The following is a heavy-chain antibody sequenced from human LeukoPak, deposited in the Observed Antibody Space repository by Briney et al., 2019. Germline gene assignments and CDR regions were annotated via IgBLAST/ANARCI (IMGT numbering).Heavy chain of an antibody. V-gene: IGHV1-18*01. CDR3: ARVVVVTALAPADY. CDR1: GYTFTSYG. Sequence: ASVKVSCKASGYTFTSYGISWVRQAPGQGLEWMGWISAYNGNTNYAQKLQGRVTMSTDTSTSTAYMELRSLRSDDTAVYYCARVVVVTALAPADYWGQGALVTVSS. CDR2: ISAYNGNT. J-gene: IGHJ4*02. D-gene: IGHD2-21*02.